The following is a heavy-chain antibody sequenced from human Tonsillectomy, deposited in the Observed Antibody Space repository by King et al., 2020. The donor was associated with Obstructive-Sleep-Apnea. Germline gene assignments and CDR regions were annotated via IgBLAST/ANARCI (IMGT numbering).Heavy chain of an antibody. D-gene: IGHD5-18*01. V-gene: IGHV4-59*01. Sequence: VQLQESGPGLVKPSETLSLTCAVSGGSISSYQWNWIRQPPGKGLEWIGYIYYSGSTNYNPSLKSRVTISVDTSKNHFFLNLSSVTAADTAVYYCARGRVTDAAIDYWGQGTLVTVSS. CDR3: ARGRVTDAAIDY. CDR2: IYYSGST. CDR1: GGSISSYQ. J-gene: IGHJ4*02.